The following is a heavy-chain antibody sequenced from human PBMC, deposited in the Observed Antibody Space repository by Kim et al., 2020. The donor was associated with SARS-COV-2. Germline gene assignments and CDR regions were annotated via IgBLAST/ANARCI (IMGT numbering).Heavy chain of an antibody. Sequence: SETLSLTCAVSGGSVYSSNWWSWVRKPPGKGLEGIGEIYHSGSTNYNPSLKSRVTMSVDKSKNQFSLRLTSVTAAYTAVYYCAIGLESITMVRFDYWGQGTLVTVSS. J-gene: IGHJ4*02. CDR3: AIGLESITMVRFDY. CDR1: GGSVYSSNW. CDR2: IYHSGST. D-gene: IGHD3-10*01. V-gene: IGHV4-4*02.